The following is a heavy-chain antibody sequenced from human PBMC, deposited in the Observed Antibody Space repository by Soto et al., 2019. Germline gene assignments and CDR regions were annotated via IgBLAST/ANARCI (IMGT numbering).Heavy chain of an antibody. CDR2: ISSSSSYI. J-gene: IGHJ6*03. CDR1: GFTFSSYS. D-gene: IGHD6-13*01. Sequence: EVQLVESGGGLVKPGGSLRLSCAASGFTFSSYSMNWVRQAPGKGLEWVSSISSSSSYIYYADSVKGRFTISRDNAKNSLYRQMNSLRAEDTAVYYCARVGGIAAAGNSYYYYYYMDVWGKGTTVTVSS. V-gene: IGHV3-21*01. CDR3: ARVGGIAAAGNSYYYYYYMDV.